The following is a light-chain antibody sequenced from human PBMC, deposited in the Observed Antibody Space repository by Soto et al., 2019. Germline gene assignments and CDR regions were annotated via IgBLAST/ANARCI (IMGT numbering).Light chain of an antibody. Sequence: DIQMTQSPSSLSASVGDRATIACRASQTISTYLNWYQQKPGKAPKVLIYAASILQGGVPSRFSGSGSGTDFTLTISSLQPEDFATYDCQQSYSSPVTFGQGTRLE. CDR3: QQSYSSPVT. V-gene: IGKV1-39*01. CDR2: AAS. CDR1: QTISTY. J-gene: IGKJ5*01.